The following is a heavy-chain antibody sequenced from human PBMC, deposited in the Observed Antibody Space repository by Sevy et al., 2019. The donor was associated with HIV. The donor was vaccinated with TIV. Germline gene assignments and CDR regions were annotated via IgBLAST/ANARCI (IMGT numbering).Heavy chain of an antibody. D-gene: IGHD2-2*01. CDR3: ARVVSAAMFVGWFDP. V-gene: IGHV3-48*01. J-gene: IGHJ5*02. Sequence: GGSLRLSCTASGFTLSSYSMNWVRQAPGKGLEWVSYISSSSSTIYYADSVKGRFTISRDNAKNSLYLQMNSLRAEDTAVYYCARVVSAAMFVGWFDPWGQGTLVTVSS. CDR2: ISSSSSTI. CDR1: GFTLSSYS.